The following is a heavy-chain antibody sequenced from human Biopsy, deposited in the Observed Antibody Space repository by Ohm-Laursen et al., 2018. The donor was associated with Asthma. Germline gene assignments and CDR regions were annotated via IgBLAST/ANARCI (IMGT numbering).Heavy chain of an antibody. CDR2: INSVFGTT. CDR1: GGTFNTYV. D-gene: IGHD2-2*01. Sequence: GSSVKVSCKSLGGTFNTYVIGWVRQAPGHGLEWMGGINSVFGTTTYPQKFQDRVTITADDSTSTVYMELSSLRSEDTAVYYCARKAGSCISRTCYSLDFWGQGTLVTASS. J-gene: IGHJ4*02. CDR3: ARKAGSCISRTCYSLDF. V-gene: IGHV1-69*01.